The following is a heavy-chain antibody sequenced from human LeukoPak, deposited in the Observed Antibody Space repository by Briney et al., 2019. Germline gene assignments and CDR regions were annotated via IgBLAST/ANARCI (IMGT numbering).Heavy chain of an antibody. V-gene: IGHV4-59*01. CDR1: GDSISSYY. J-gene: IGHJ4*02. D-gene: IGHD2-2*01. CDR2: IYYSGST. Sequence: SETLSLTCTVSGDSISSYYWSWIRQPPGKGLEWIGYIYYSGSTNYNPSLKSRVTISVDTSKNQFSLKLSSVTAADTAVYYCARDTLLYCSSTSCHTFDYWGQGTLVTVSS. CDR3: ARDTLLYCSSTSCHTFDY.